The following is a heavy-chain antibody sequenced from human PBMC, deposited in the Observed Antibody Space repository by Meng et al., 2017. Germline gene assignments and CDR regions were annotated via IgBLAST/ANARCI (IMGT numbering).Heavy chain of an antibody. V-gene: IGHV1-18*01. D-gene: IGHD3-22*01. Sequence: KNPVSSVMVSGKALGSPFTSYGISWGQQAPGQGLEWMGWISAYNGNTNYTQKLQGRVTMTTDTSTSTAYMELRSLRSDDTAVYYCARVSHTYYYDSSGYYPSDYWGQGTLVTVSS. CDR1: GSPFTSYG. CDR3: ARVSHTYYYDSSGYYPSDY. J-gene: IGHJ4*02. CDR2: ISAYNGNT.